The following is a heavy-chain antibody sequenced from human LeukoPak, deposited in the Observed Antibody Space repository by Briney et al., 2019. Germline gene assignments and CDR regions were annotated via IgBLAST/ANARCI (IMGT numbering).Heavy chain of an antibody. Sequence: PGGSLTLSCAASGFTFSNAWMSWVRQAPGKGLEWVGRIKSKTDGGTTDYAAPVKGRFTISRDDSKNTLYLQMNSLKTEDTAVYYCTTDHEWPFLSAIDYWGQGRLVTVSS. J-gene: IGHJ4*02. CDR3: TTDHEWPFLSAIDY. CDR1: GFTFSNAW. CDR2: IKSKTDGGTT. D-gene: IGHD2-15*01. V-gene: IGHV3-15*01.